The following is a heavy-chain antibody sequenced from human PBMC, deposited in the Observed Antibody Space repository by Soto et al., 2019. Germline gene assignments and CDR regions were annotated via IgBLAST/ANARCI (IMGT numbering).Heavy chain of an antibody. CDR3: AHSLIGYYYDSSGSNWFDP. D-gene: IGHD3-22*01. J-gene: IGHJ5*02. Sequence: QITLKESGPTLVKPTQTLTLTCTFSGFSLSTSGVGVGWIRQPPGKALEWLALIYWDDDKRYSPSLKSRLTITKDTSKNQVVLTMTHMDPLDTATYYCAHSLIGYYYDSSGSNWFDPWGQGTLVTVSS. CDR1: GFSLSTSGVG. CDR2: IYWDDDK. V-gene: IGHV2-5*02.